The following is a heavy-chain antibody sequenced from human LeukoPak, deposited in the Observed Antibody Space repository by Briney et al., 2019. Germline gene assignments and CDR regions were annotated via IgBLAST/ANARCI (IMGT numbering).Heavy chain of an antibody. V-gene: IGHV3-48*03. CDR1: GFTFSSYE. Sequence: GGSLTLSCVASGFTFSSYEMNWVRQAPGKGLEWISYISTTGDRIQYADSVKGLFTIARDNAKNSLYLQMNSLRAEDTAVYYCARGSYDYVWGNYRYSSPGDYWGQGTLVTVSS. D-gene: IGHD3-16*02. J-gene: IGHJ4*02. CDR2: ISTTGDRI. CDR3: ARGSYDYVWGNYRYSSPGDY.